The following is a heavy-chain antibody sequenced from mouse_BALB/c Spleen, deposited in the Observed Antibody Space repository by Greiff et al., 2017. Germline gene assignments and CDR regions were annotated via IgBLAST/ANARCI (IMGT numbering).Heavy chain of an antibody. CDR2: IWSGGST. CDR3: ARGGYYAMDY. V-gene: IGHV2-2*02. Sequence: VQLQESGPGLVQPSQSLSITCTASGFSFTSYGVHWVRQSPGKGLEWLGVIWSGGSTDYNATFISRMSISKDNSKSHVFLKMNSLQANDTAIYYCARGGYYAMDYWGQGTSVTVSS. CDR1: GFSFTSYG. J-gene: IGHJ4*01.